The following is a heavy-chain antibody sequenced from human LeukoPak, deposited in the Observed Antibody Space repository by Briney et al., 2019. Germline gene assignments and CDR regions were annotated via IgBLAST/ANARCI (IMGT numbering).Heavy chain of an antibody. Sequence: PGGSLRLSCAASGFTFSSYSMNWVRQAPGKGLEWVSYISSSSSTIYYADSVKGRFTISRDNAKNSLYLQMNSLRAEDTAVYYCARDLVLGADYWGQGTLVTVSS. CDR2: ISSSSSTI. D-gene: IGHD6-6*01. CDR3: ARDLVLGADY. V-gene: IGHV3-48*01. J-gene: IGHJ4*02. CDR1: GFTFSSYS.